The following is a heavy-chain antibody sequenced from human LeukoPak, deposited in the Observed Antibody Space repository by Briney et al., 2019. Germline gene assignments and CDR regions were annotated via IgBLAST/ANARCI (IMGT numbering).Heavy chain of an antibody. CDR1: GFTFSGHF. V-gene: IGHV3-64D*06. D-gene: IGHD7-27*01. J-gene: IGHJ4*02. CDR3: LKDLTGTWSFDH. CDR2: ISVNGDKT. Sequence: GGSLRLSCSASGFTFSGHFMHWVRQAPGKGLEYVSSISVNGDKTLYAESVKGRFTISRDNSKNTLYLQLSSLRLEDTAIYYCLKDLTGTWSFDHWGQGTLLTVSS.